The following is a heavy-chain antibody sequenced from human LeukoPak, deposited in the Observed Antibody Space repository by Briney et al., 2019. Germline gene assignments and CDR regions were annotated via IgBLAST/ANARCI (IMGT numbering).Heavy chain of an antibody. D-gene: IGHD6-6*01. CDR1: GGSFSGYY. CDR2: INHSGST. Sequence: SETLSLTCAVYGGSFSGYYWSWIRQPPGKGLEWIGEINHSGSTNYNPSLKSRVTIPVDTSKNQFSLKLSSVTAADTAVYYCARGFLAARPTVGYWGQGTLVTVSS. CDR3: ARGFLAARPTVGY. V-gene: IGHV4-34*01. J-gene: IGHJ4*02.